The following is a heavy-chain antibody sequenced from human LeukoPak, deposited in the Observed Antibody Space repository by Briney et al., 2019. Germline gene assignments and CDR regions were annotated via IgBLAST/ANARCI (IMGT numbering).Heavy chain of an antibody. CDR3: LHTEWRDY. CDR1: GYTFTSYG. V-gene: IGHV1-18*01. J-gene: IGHJ4*02. Sequence: ASVKVSCKASGYTFTSYGISWVRQAPGQGLEWMGWIRANNGNTNYAQKVQGRVTMTTDTSTSTAYMELRSLRSDDTAVYYCLHTEWRDYWGQRTLVTVSS. CDR2: IRANNGNT. D-gene: IGHD1-14*01.